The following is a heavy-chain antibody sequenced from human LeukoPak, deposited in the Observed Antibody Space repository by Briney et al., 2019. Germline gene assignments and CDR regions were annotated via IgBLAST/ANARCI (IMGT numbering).Heavy chain of an antibody. V-gene: IGHV3-30*04. Sequence: PGGSLRLSCAASGFTFSSYAMHWVRQAPGKGLEWLAVISHDGSNKYYADSVKGRFTISRDNSKNTLYLQMNSLRADDTAVYYCARDIAFDGTRPPDYWGRGTLVTVSS. CDR1: GFTFSSYA. CDR3: ARDIAFDGTRPPDY. CDR2: ISHDGSNK. D-gene: IGHD3-3*02. J-gene: IGHJ4*02.